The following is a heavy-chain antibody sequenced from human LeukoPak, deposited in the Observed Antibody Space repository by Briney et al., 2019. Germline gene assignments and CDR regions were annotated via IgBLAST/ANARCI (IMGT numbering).Heavy chain of an antibody. CDR1: GLIPSNYW. D-gene: IGHD6-19*01. CDR2: IKQDGSEK. J-gene: IGHJ4*02. Sequence: RGGSLSLSCPPSGLIPSNYWMSWVRHPPGKGLECGGNIKQDGSEKYYVDSVKGRFTITRDNAKNSLYLQMNSLRAEDTAVYYCARSPKDSSSSNYWGQGTLVTVSS. CDR3: ARSPKDSSSSNY. V-gene: IGHV3-7*01.